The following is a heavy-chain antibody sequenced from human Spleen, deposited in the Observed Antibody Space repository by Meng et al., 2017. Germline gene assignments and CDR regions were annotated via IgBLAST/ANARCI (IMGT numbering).Heavy chain of an antibody. CDR3: AREGMTTVSGARIPFDY. CDR2: IYYSGST. V-gene: IGHV4-39*07. Sequence: SETLSLTCTVSGGSISSSGYYWGWIRQPPGKGLEWIGTIYYSGSTNYNPSLKSRVTISVDTSKNQFSLKLTSVTAADAAMYYCAREGMTTVSGARIPFDYWGQGTLVTVSS. J-gene: IGHJ4*02. D-gene: IGHD4-17*01. CDR1: GGSISSSGYY.